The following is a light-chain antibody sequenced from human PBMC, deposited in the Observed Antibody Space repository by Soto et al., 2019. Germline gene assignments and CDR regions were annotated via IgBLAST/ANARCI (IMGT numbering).Light chain of an antibody. CDR3: QLKET. Sequence: EVVMTQSPATLSVFPGERATLSCRASQSVNSNLAWYQHRPGQAPRLLIYGASTRATGIPARFSGSGSGTEFTLSLSSLQSEDFAVYYCQLKETFGQGTKLELK. CDR2: GAS. CDR1: QSVNSN. J-gene: IGKJ2*01. V-gene: IGKV3-15*01.